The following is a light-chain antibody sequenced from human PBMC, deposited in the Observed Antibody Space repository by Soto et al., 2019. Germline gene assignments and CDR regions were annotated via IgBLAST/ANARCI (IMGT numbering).Light chain of an antibody. CDR3: RQDIDLPFT. V-gene: IGKV1-12*01. J-gene: IGKJ3*01. CDR2: SAS. CDR1: QGISTW. Sequence: DIQMTQSPSSVSASVGDRVTITCRASQGISTWLAWYQQKPGKAPELLIYSASILQSGVPSRFSGSGSGTDFTLTINSLQPEDIGTYYCRQDIDLPFTFGPGTKVDV.